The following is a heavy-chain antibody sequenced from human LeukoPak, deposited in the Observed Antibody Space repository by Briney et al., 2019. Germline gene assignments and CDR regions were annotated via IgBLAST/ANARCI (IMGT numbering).Heavy chain of an antibody. J-gene: IGHJ4*02. CDR1: GFTFSSYG. CDR3: AKDRVLGPPEYYFDY. CDR2: ISGSGGST. V-gene: IGHV3-23*01. Sequence: GGSLRLSCAASGFTFSSYGMSWVRQAPGKGLEGVSAISGSGGSTYYADSVKGRFTISRDNSKNTLYLQMNSLRAEDTAVYYCAKDRVLGPPEYYFDYWGQGTLVTVSS. D-gene: IGHD3-10*01.